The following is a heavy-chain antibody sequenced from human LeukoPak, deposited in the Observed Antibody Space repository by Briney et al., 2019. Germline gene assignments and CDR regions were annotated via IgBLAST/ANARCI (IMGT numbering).Heavy chain of an antibody. J-gene: IGHJ4*02. CDR2: IYHSGTT. D-gene: IGHD3-10*01. Sequence: PSETLSLTCAVSGYSITSSSWWGWIRQPPGQGLEWIGYIYHSGTTYYNPSLQSRVTMSVDTSKNQFSLKLSSVTAADTAVYYCARKENVYYYFDYWGQGTLVTVSS. CDR3: ARKENVYYYFDY. V-gene: IGHV4-28*01. CDR1: GYSITSSSW.